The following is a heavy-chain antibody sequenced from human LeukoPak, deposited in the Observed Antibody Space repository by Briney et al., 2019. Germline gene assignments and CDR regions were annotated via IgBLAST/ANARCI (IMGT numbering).Heavy chain of an antibody. D-gene: IGHD3-22*01. CDR2: IIPIFGTA. V-gene: IGHV1-69*01. J-gene: IGHJ4*02. CDR3: ARGYYYDSSGYITDY. CDR1: GGTFSSYA. Sequence: ASVKVSCKASGGTFSSYAISWVRQAPGQGLEWMGGIIPIFGTANYTQKFQGRVTITADESTSTAYMELSSLRSEDTAVYYCARGYYYDSSGYITDYWGQGTLVTVSS.